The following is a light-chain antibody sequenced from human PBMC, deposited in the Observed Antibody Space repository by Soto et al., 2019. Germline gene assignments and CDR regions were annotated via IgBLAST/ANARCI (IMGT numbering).Light chain of an antibody. J-gene: IGKJ1*01. CDR1: QSVRSSY. Sequence: EIVLTQSPGSLSLSPGERATLSCRASQSVRSSYLAWYQQKPGQAPSLLIYGASSRATGIPDRFSGSGSGTDFTLTISRLEPEDFAVYYCQQSGNSPWTFGQGTKVEIK. CDR2: GAS. V-gene: IGKV3-20*01. CDR3: QQSGNSPWT.